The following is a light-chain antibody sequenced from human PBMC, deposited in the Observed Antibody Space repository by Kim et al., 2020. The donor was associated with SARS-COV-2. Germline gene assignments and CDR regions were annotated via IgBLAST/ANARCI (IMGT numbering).Light chain of an antibody. V-gene: IGLV2-14*03. J-gene: IGLJ1*01. Sequence: QSVVTQPASVSGSPGQSITISCTGTSSDVGGYNYVSWYQQYPGKAPKLMIYDVFKRPSGVSNRFSGSKSGNTASLTISGLQAEDEAEYYRASYRSSGYVFGTGTKVTVL. CDR2: DVF. CDR3: ASYRSSGYV. CDR1: SSDVGGYNY.